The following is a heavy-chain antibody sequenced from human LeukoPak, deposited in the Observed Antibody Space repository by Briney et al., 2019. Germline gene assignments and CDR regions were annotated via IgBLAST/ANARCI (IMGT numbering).Heavy chain of an antibody. CDR1: GFIFRNYA. D-gene: IGHD3-9*01. CDR3: AKWGDYDILTGYYVSNF. J-gene: IGHJ4*02. V-gene: IGHV3-23*01. Sequence: GASLRLSCAASGFIFRNYAMSWVRQAPGKGLEWVSAITGSGDTTYHADSVKGRFTISRDNSKNTLYVEMNTLRAEDTAVYYCAKWGDYDILTGYYVSNFWGQGTLVTVSS. CDR2: ITGSGDTT.